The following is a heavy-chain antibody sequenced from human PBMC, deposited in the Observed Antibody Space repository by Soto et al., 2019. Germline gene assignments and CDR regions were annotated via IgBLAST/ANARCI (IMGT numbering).Heavy chain of an antibody. Sequence: QVQLQESGPGLVKSSHTLSLTCTVSGGSISSDGNYWSWIRQHPGKGLEWIGYIYYSGSTYYNPSLKSRVTISVDTSKNQFSLKLNSVTAADTAVYYCARARMVRGIIYYYGMDVWGQGTTVTVSS. J-gene: IGHJ6*02. CDR3: ARARMVRGIIYYYGMDV. V-gene: IGHV4-31*03. CDR1: GGSISSDGNY. CDR2: IYYSGST. D-gene: IGHD3-10*01.